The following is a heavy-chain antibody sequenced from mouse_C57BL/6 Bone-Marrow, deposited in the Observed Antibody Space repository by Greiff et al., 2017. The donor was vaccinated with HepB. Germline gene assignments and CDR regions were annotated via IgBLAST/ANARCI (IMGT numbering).Heavy chain of an antibody. D-gene: IGHD2-4*01. V-gene: IGHV1-81*01. Sequence: QVQLQQSGAELARPGASVKLSCKASGYTFTSYGISWVKQSTGQGLEWIGEIYPRSGNTYYNEKFKGKATLTADKSSSTAYMELRSLTSEDSAVYFGARFDYDEGAWFAYWGQGTRVTVSA. CDR1: GYTFTSYG. CDR3: ARFDYDEGAWFAY. J-gene: IGHJ3*01. CDR2: IYPRSGNT.